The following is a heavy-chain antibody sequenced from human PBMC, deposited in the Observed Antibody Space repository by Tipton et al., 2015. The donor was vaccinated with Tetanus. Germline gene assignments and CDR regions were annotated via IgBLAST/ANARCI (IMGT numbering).Heavy chain of an antibody. CDR1: GFTFRSYW. V-gene: IGHV3-7*03. Sequence: SLRLSCVASGFTFRSYWMSWVRLAPGKRLEWVANIKEDGSEMYYADSVKGRFTISRDNARNSLSVHMNSLTAEDTAVYYWARLRVYCSTACYSREDYWGQGTLVTVSS. D-gene: IGHD2/OR15-2a*01. CDR3: ARLRVYCSTACYSREDY. J-gene: IGHJ4*02. CDR2: IKEDGSEM.